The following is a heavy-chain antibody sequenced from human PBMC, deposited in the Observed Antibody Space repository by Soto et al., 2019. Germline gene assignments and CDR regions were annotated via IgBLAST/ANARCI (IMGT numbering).Heavy chain of an antibody. CDR3: ARDRGITIFGVVTQPPYYMDV. CDR2: ISSNGGST. J-gene: IGHJ6*03. CDR1: GFTFSSYA. V-gene: IGHV3-64*01. Sequence: EVQLVESGGGLVQPGGSLRLSCAASGFTFSSYAMHWVRQAPGKGLEYVSAISSNGGSTYYANSVKGRFTISRDNSKNTLYLQMDSLRAEDMAVYYCARDRGITIFGVVTQPPYYMDVWGKGTTVTVSS. D-gene: IGHD3-3*01.